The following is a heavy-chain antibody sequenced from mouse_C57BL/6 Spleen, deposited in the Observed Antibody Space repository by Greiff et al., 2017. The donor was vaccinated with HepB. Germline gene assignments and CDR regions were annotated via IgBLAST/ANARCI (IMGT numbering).Heavy chain of an antibody. J-gene: IGHJ2*01. CDR3: ARWAFGPFDY. CDR1: GYTFTSYW. Sequence: QVQLQQPGAELVRPGSSVKLSCKASGYTFTSYWMDWVKQRPGQGLEWIGNIYPSDSETHYNQKFKDKATLTVDKSSSTAYMQLSSLTSGDSAVYYCARWAFGPFDYWGQGTTLTVSS. CDR2: IYPSDSET. V-gene: IGHV1-61*01.